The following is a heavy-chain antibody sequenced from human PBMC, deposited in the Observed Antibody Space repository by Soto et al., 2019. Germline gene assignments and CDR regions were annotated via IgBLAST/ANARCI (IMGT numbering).Heavy chain of an antibody. CDR3: ARGLYYYGSGSYRY. D-gene: IGHD3-10*01. J-gene: IGHJ4*02. CDR1: GGSFSGYY. V-gene: IGHV4-34*01. CDR2: INHSGST. Sequence: QVQLQQWGAGLLKPSETLSLTCAVYGGSFSGYYWSWIRQPPGKGLEWIGEINHSGSTNYNPSLKSRVTISVDTSKNQFSLKLSSVTAADTAVYYCARGLYYYGSGSYRYWGQGTLVTVSS.